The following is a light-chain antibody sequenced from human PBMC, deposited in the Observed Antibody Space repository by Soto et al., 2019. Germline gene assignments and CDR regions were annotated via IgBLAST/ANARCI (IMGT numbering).Light chain of an antibody. CDR1: QSISSW. V-gene: IGKV1-5*01. CDR2: DAS. CDR3: QHYNSYSGT. J-gene: IGKJ1*01. Sequence: DIQMTQSPSTLSASVGDRVTITCRASQSISSWLAWYQQKPGKAPKLLIYDASSLESGVPSRFRGSGSGTAFALTISSLQPDDLATYYCQHYNSYSGTFGQGTKVEIK.